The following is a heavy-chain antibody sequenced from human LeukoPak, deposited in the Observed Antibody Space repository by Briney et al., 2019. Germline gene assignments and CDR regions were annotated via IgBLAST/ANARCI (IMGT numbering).Heavy chain of an antibody. CDR1: GFSVSSNY. V-gene: IGHV3-53*01. CDR3: ARAYCSSTSCYYWYFDL. J-gene: IGHJ2*01. D-gene: IGHD2-2*01. CDR2: IYSGGST. Sequence: GGSLRLSYAASGFSVSSNYMSWVRKAPGKGLEWVSVIYSGGSTYYADSVKGRFTISRDNSKNTLYLQMNSLRAEDTAVYYCARAYCSSTSCYYWYFDLWGRGTLVTVSS.